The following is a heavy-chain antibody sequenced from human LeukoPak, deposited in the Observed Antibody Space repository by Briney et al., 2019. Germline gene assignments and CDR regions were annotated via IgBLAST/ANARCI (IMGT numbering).Heavy chain of an antibody. CDR3: AREADYPNWFDP. D-gene: IGHD4-11*01. CDR2: IIPIFGIA. V-gene: IGHV1-69*04. Sequence: ASVKVSCKASGGTFSSYAISWVRQAPGQGLEWMGRIIPIFGIANYAQKFQGRVTITANKSTSTAYMELSSPRSEDTAVYYCAREADYPNWFDPWGQGTLVTVSS. CDR1: GGTFSSYA. J-gene: IGHJ5*02.